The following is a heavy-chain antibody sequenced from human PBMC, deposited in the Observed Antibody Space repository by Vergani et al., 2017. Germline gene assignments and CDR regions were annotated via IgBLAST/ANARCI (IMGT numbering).Heavy chain of an antibody. D-gene: IGHD5-18*01. CDR1: GYSMSSDYY. CDR3: ATRYRSRGSNYGGYFDY. CDR2: IYHSGSA. J-gene: IGHJ4*02. Sequence: QVQLQESGPGLLKPSETLSLTCSVSGYSMSSDYYWGWIRQPPGKGLEWIGSIYHSGSAYYSPSLKSRVTISLDTSKNQFSLKLTSVTAADTAVYYCATRYRSRGSNYGGYFDYWGQGILVTVSS. V-gene: IGHV4-38-2*01.